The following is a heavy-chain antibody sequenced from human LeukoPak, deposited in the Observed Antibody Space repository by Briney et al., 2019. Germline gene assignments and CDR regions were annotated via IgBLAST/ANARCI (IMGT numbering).Heavy chain of an antibody. V-gene: IGHV4-30-2*01. CDR3: AGTEYSNPTY. J-gene: IGHJ4*02. Sequence: PSETLSLTCAVSGGSISSGGYSWRWIRQPPGKGLEWIGYIYHSGSTYYNPSLKSRVTISVDRSKNQFSLKLSSVTAADTAVYYCAGTEYSNPTYWGQGTLVTVSS. D-gene: IGHD4-11*01. CDR1: GGSISSGGYS. CDR2: IYHSGST.